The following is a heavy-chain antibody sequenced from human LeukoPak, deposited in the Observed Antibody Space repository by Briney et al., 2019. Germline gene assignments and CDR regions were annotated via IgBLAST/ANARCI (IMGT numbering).Heavy chain of an antibody. V-gene: IGHV3-74*01. J-gene: IGHJ4*02. CDR2: INSDGSST. CDR3: ARVYYDFWSGQHYYFDY. CDR1: GFPFSSYW. Sequence: GGSLRLSGAASGFPFSSYWMPWVRQAPGKGLVWFSRINSDGSSTSYADSVKGRFTISRDNAKNTLYLQMNSLRAEDTAVYYCARVYYDFWSGQHYYFDYWGQGTLVTVSS. D-gene: IGHD3-3*01.